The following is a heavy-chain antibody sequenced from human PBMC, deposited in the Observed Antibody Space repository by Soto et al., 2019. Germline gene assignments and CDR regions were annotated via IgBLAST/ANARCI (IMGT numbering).Heavy chain of an antibody. CDR2: IGLGSSTK. Sequence: GGSLRLSCAASGFTFSAYGMNWVRQAPGKGLEWVSYIGLGSSTKYYADSVEGRFTISRDNAKNSLYLQMNSLRAEDTAVYYCARDQLYYNDISGRPLNAFDVWGQGTMVTVSS. J-gene: IGHJ3*01. D-gene: IGHD3-22*01. CDR3: ARDQLYYNDISGRPLNAFDV. V-gene: IGHV3-48*01. CDR1: GFTFSAYG.